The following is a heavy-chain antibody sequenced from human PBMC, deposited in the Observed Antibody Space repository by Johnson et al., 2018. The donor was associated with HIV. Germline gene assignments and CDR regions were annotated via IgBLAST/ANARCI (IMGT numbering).Heavy chain of an antibody. CDR3: ARDGGSRWYGGGAFDI. V-gene: IGHV3-30-3*01. D-gene: IGHD6-13*01. Sequence: QVQLVESGGGLVQPGGSLRLSRAASGFTFSSYAMHWVRQAPGKGLEWVAVISSDGRNKYYADSVKGRFTISRDNSKNTLYLQMNSLRTEDTAVSYCARDGGSRWYGGGAFDIWGQGTTVTVSS. CDR2: ISSDGRNK. CDR1: GFTFSSYA. J-gene: IGHJ3*02.